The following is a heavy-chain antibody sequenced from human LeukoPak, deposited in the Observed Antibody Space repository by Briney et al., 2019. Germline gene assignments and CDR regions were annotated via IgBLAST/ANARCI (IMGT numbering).Heavy chain of an antibody. CDR1: GGSISSGGYY. V-gene: IGHV4-30-4*08. J-gene: IGHJ4*02. D-gene: IGHD4-23*01. CDR3: AREVSRWPYYFDY. CDR2: IYYSGST. Sequence: PSETLSLTCTVSGGSISSGGYYWTWIRQHPGKGLEWIGNIYYSGSTYYNPSLKSRVTISVDTSKNQFSLKLSSVTAADTAVYYCAREVSRWPYYFDYWGQGTLVTVSS.